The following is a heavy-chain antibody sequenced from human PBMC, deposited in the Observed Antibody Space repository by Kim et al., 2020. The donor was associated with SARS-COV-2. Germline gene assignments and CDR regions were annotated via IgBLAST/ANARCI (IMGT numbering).Heavy chain of an antibody. Sequence: KSRFTISRDNAENSLYLQMNSLRAEDTAVYYCARDYYDILTGYFRVGFDYWGQGTLVTVSS. J-gene: IGHJ4*02. D-gene: IGHD3-9*01. V-gene: IGHV3-11*05. CDR3: ARDYYDILTGYFRVGFDY.